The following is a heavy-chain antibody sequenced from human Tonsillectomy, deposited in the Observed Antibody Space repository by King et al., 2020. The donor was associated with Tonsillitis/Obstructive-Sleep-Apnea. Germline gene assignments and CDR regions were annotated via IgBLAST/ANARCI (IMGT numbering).Heavy chain of an antibody. CDR3: ARDYCSSTSCYNWFDL. D-gene: IGHD2-2*01. Sequence: VQLQQWGAGLLKPSETLSLTCAVYGGSFRGYYWSCIRQPPGKGLEWIGEIKHSGSTNYNPSLKSRVTMSVDTSKNQFSLKLSSVTAADTAVYYCARDYCSSTSCYNWFDLWGQGTLVTVSS. CDR2: IKHSGST. V-gene: IGHV4-34*01. CDR1: GGSFRGYY. J-gene: IGHJ5*02.